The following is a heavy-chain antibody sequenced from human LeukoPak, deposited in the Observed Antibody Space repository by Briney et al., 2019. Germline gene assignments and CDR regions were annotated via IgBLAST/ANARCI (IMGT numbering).Heavy chain of an antibody. J-gene: IGHJ5*02. Sequence: ASVKVSCKASGYTFTSYGISWVRQAPGQGLEWMGWISAYNGNTNYAQKLQGRVTITTDESTSTAYMELSSLRSEDTAVYYCAREGSTSCHRCNWFDPWGQGTLVTVSS. D-gene: IGHD2-2*01. CDR1: GYTFTSYG. CDR2: ISAYNGNT. V-gene: IGHV1-18*01. CDR3: AREGSTSCHRCNWFDP.